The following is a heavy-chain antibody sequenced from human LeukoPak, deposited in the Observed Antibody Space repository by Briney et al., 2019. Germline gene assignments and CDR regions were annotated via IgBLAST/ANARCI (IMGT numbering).Heavy chain of an antibody. CDR2: IKQDGSDK. CDR3: AKDSGWFRFDY. J-gene: IGHJ4*02. CDR1: GFTFSTSW. V-gene: IGHV3-7*03. Sequence: PGGSLRLSCAASGFTFSTSWMTWVRQAPGKGLERVANIKQDGSDKYYMDSVKGRFTISRDNAKNSLYLQMNSLRAEDTAVYYCAKDSGWFRFDYWGQGTLVTVSS. D-gene: IGHD6-13*01.